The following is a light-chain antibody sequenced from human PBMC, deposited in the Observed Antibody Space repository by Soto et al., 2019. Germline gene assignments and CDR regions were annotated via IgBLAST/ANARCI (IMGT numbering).Light chain of an antibody. CDR2: GAS. CDR3: QQYGRSPLT. CDR1: QGLSSSY. V-gene: IGKV3-20*01. Sequence: EIVLTQFPGTLSLSPGERATLSCRASQGLSSSYLTWYQQKPGQAPRVLIYGASNRATGIPDRFSGSGSGTDFTLTISRLEPEDFAVYYCQQYGRSPLTFGGVTRVEIK. J-gene: IGKJ4*01.